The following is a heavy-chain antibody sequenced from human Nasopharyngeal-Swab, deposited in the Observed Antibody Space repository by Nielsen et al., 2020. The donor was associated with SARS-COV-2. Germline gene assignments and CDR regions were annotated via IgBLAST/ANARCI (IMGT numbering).Heavy chain of an antibody. J-gene: IGHJ4*02. V-gene: IGHV4-34*01. Sequence: SETLSLTCAVYGGSFSGYYWSWIRQPPGQGLEWIGEINHSGSTNYNPSLKSRVTISVDTSKNQFSLKLSSVTAADTAVYYCARARHYYDSSGQGYYFDYWGQGTLVTVSS. CDR2: INHSGST. CDR3: ARARHYYDSSGQGYYFDY. D-gene: IGHD3-22*01. CDR1: GGSFSGYY.